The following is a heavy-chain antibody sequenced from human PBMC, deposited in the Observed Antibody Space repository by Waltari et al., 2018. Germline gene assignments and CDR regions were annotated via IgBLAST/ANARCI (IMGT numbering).Heavy chain of an antibody. CDR1: GGSISSGSYY. V-gene: IGHV4-61*02. CDR2: IYTSGST. Sequence: QVQLQESGPGLVKPSQTLSLTCTVSGGSISSGSYYWGWIRQPAGKGLEWIGRIYTSGSTNYNPSLKSRVTISVDTSKNQFSLKLSSVTAADTAVYYCAAYYYDSSGPFDYWGQGTLVTVSS. J-gene: IGHJ4*02. D-gene: IGHD3-22*01. CDR3: AAYYYDSSGPFDY.